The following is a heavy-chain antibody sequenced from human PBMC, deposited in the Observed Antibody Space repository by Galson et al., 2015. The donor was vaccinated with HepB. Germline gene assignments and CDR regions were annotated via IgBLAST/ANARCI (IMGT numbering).Heavy chain of an antibody. CDR3: GRAAGWVDP. V-gene: IGHV3-11*01. CDR2: ISGSGTTT. CDR1: GFRFSEFY. Sequence: SLRLSCAASGFRFSEFYMTWIRQAPGKGLEWISYISGSGTTTYYADSVKGRFTVSRDNAKNSLYLQMNSLRAEDTAVCYCGRAAGWVDPWGQGTLVIVSS. J-gene: IGHJ5*02.